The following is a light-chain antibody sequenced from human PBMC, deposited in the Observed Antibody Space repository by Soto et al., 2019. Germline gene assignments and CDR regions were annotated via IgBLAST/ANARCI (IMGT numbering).Light chain of an antibody. CDR2: DAS. CDR3: QQYDSLPIT. V-gene: IGKV1-33*01. Sequence: DIQMTQSPSSLSASVGDRVTITCQASQDISTYLNWFQQKPGKAPKLLIYDASHLETGVPSRFSGSGSGTDFTFTIRSLQPEDIATYYCQQYDSLPITFGPGTKVDIK. CDR1: QDISTY. J-gene: IGKJ3*01.